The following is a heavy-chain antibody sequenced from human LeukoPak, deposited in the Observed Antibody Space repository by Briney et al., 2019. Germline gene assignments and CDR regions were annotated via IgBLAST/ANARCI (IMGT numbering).Heavy chain of an antibody. Sequence: GGSLRLSCATSGFTFSNSEMNWVRQAPGKGLEWVAFILYDGGNIYYADSVKGRFTISRDNSKTTLYLQMNSLRAEDTAVYYCAKDYCSGGSCYHYWYFDLWGRGTRVTVSS. V-gene: IGHV3-30*18. J-gene: IGHJ2*01. CDR3: AKDYCSGGSCYHYWYFDL. CDR2: ILYDGGNI. D-gene: IGHD2-15*01. CDR1: GFTFSNSE.